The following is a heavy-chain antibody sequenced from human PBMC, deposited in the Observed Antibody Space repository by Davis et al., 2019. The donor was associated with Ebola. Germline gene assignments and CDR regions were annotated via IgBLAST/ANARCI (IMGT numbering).Heavy chain of an antibody. Sequence: PGGSLRLSCAASGFTFDDYAMHWVRQAPGKGLEWVSGISWNSGSIGYADSVKGRFTISRDNAKKSLYVQMNSLRAEDTAVYYCARGSGTSITYYYYGMDVWGQGTTVTVSS. CDR3: ARGSGTSITYYYYGMDV. D-gene: IGHD2-2*01. J-gene: IGHJ6*02. CDR1: GFTFDDYA. V-gene: IGHV3-9*01. CDR2: ISWNSGSI.